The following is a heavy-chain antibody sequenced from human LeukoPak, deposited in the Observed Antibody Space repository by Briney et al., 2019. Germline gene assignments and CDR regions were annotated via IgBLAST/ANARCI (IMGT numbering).Heavy chain of an antibody. V-gene: IGHV1-8*01. CDR2: MNPHSDNT. CDR3: TRRANGRRYNWFDT. CDR1: GYTFTGYD. D-gene: IGHD2-8*01. Sequence: ASVKVSCKASGYTFTGYDINWVRQATGQELEWMGWMNPHSDNTAYAQKFQGRVTMTKNTSISTAYMELSSLRSDDTAVYYCTRRANGRRYNWFDTWGQGTLVTVSS. J-gene: IGHJ5*02.